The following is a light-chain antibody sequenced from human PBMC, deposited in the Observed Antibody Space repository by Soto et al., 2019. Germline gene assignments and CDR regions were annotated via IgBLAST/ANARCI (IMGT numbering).Light chain of an antibody. Sequence: DIQLTQSPSLLTASIGDRVTITCRASHDISTFLAWYQQKPGKAPKLLIYEASTLQSGVPSRFSGSGSGTEYTLTISGLLPEDFAAYHCQQLYYLPFTFGQGTRL. J-gene: IGKJ5*01. CDR1: HDISTF. CDR2: EAS. V-gene: IGKV1-9*01. CDR3: QQLYYLPFT.